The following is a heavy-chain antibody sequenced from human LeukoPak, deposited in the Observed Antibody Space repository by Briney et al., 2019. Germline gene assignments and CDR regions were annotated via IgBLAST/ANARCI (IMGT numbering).Heavy chain of an antibody. CDR3: AKGKEQRFLEWLLYY. CDR2: IIPILGIA. D-gene: IGHD3-3*01. V-gene: IGHV1-69*02. CDR1: GGTFSSYT. Sequence: SVKVSCKASGGTFSSYTISWVRQAPGQGLEWMGRIIPILGIANYAQKFQGRVTITADKSTSTAYMELSSLRAEDTAVYYCAKGKEQRFLEWLLYYWGQGTLVTVSS. J-gene: IGHJ4*02.